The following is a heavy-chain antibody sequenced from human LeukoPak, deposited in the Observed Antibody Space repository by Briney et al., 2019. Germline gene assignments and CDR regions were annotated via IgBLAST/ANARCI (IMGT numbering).Heavy chain of an antibody. CDR3: ARLPFGVTEAY. CDR1: VVTFSSFS. Sequence: PGGSLRLSCAASVVTFSSFSMNWVREAPGKGLEWLSYISSSSTSIYYADSGKCRFTISRDTAKHSLYLQMNSLRDEDTAVYYCARLPFGVTEAYWGQGPLVTVPS. V-gene: IGHV3-48*02. CDR2: ISSSSTSI. J-gene: IGHJ1*01. D-gene: IGHD3-10*01.